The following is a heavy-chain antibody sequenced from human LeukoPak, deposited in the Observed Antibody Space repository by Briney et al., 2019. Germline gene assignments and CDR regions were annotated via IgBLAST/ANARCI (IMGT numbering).Heavy chain of an antibody. D-gene: IGHD3-22*01. CDR2: INPNSGGT. J-gene: IGHJ5*02. CDR3: AREGVFYYDSSSTYRGKNWFDP. V-gene: IGHV1-2*02. Sequence: ASVKVSCKASGYTFTGYYMHWVRQAPGQGLEWMGWINPNSGGTNYAQKFQGRVTMTRDTSISTAYMELSRLRSDDTAVYYCAREGVFYYDSSSTYRGKNWFDPWGQGTLVTVSS. CDR1: GYTFTGYY.